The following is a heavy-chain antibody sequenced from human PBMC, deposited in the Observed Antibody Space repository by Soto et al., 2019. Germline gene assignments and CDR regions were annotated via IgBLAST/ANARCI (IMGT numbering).Heavy chain of an antibody. Sequence: QVQLQESGPGLVKPSQTLSLTCTVSGGSISSGGYYWSWIRQHPGKGLEWIGYIYYSGSTYYNPSLNSRVTISVDTSKNQFSLKLSSVTAADTAVYYCARGTGYCSSTSCYNNWFDPWGQGTLVTVSS. V-gene: IGHV4-31*03. J-gene: IGHJ5*02. CDR1: GGSISSGGYY. D-gene: IGHD2-2*01. CDR2: IYYSGST. CDR3: ARGTGYCSSTSCYNNWFDP.